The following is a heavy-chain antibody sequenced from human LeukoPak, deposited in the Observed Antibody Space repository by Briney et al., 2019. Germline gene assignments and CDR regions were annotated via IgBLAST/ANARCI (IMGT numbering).Heavy chain of an antibody. V-gene: IGHV3-21*01. CDR1: GFTFSSYS. J-gene: IGHJ4*02. CDR3: ARVGDY. CDR2: ISSSSSYI. Sequence: GGSLRLSCAASGFTFSSYSMNWVRQAPGKGLEWVSSISSSSSYIYYAESVKGRFTISRDNAKNSLYLQMNSLRAEDTAVYYCARVGDYWGQGTLVTVSS. D-gene: IGHD2-15*01.